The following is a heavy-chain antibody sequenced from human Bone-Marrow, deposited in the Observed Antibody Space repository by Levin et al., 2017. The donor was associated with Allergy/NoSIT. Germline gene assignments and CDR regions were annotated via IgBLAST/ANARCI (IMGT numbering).Heavy chain of an antibody. J-gene: IGHJ5*02. CDR2: IKQDGSEK. Sequence: ETLSLTCAASGFTFSSYWMSWVRQAPGKGLEWVANIKQDGSEKYYVDSVKGRFTISRDNAKNSLYLQMNSLRAEDTAVYYCARRLPDSDYGDWFDPWGQGTLVTVSS. D-gene: IGHD4-17*01. CDR1: GFTFSSYW. V-gene: IGHV3-7*01. CDR3: ARRLPDSDYGDWFDP.